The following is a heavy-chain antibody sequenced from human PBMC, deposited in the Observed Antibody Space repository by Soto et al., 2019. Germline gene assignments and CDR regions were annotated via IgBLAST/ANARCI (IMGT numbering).Heavy chain of an antibody. CDR2: ISGSGGST. D-gene: IGHD5-12*01. J-gene: IGHJ4*02. CDR1: GFTFSSYA. V-gene: IGHV3-23*01. Sequence: PGGSLRLSCAASGFTFSSYAMSWVRQAPGKGLEWVSAISGSGGSTYYADSVKGRFTISRDNAKNSLYLQMNSLRAEDTAVYYCARAKVEDGYSFDYWGQGTLVTVSS. CDR3: ARAKVEDGYSFDY.